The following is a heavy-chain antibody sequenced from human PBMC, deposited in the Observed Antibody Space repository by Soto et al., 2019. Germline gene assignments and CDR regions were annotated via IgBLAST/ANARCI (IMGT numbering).Heavy chain of an antibody. J-gene: IGHJ6*02. CDR3: ARVSYYYDSSGYQPRANYGVDV. D-gene: IGHD3-22*01. CDR1: GGSVSSGSYY. Sequence: SETLSLTCTVSGGSVSSGSYYWSWIRQPPGKGLEWIGYFYYSGSTNYNPSLKSRVTISVDTSKNQFSLKLSSVTAADTAVYYCARVSYYYDSSGYQPRANYGVDVWGQGTTVTV. CDR2: FYYSGST. V-gene: IGHV4-61*01.